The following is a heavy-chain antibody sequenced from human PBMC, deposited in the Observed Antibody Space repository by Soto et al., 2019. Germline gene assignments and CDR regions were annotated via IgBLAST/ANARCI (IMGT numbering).Heavy chain of an antibody. CDR1: GFTFSSYA. CDR2: ISGSGGNA. V-gene: IGHV3-23*01. D-gene: IGHD1-26*01. CDR3: AKDGASGSYPPYYYFGMYV. Sequence: EVQLLESGGGLVQPGGSLRLSCAASGFTFSSYAMSWVRQAPGKGLEWVSSISGSGGNAYYADSVKGRFSISRDNSKNTLRLQMNSLRADDTAVYYCAKDGASGSYPPYYYFGMYVWGQGTTVTVSS. J-gene: IGHJ6*02.